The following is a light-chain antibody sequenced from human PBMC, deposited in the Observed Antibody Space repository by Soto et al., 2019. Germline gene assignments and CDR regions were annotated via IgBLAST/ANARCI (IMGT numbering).Light chain of an antibody. CDR1: QSVSSSY. CDR3: QQYGSSPRGT. CDR2: GAS. J-gene: IGKJ5*01. Sequence: EIVLTQSPATLSLSPGERATLSCRASQSVSSSYLAWYQQKPGQAPRLLIYGASSRATGIPDRFSGSGSGTDFILTISRLEPEDFAVYYCQQYGSSPRGTFGQGTRLENK. V-gene: IGKV3-20*01.